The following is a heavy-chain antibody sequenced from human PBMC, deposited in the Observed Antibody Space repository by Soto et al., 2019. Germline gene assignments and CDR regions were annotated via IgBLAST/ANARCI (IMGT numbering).Heavy chain of an antibody. Sequence: GGSLRLSCSGSGFNFNSYAMHWVRQAPGKGLEYVSGISSNGASTNYADSVTGRFSVSRDNSKNTLYLQMSSLRLEDTAVYYCAKDRTSRTRAFDYWGQGNVVTVSS. CDR1: GFNFNSYA. CDR3: AKDRTSRTRAFDY. J-gene: IGHJ4*02. V-gene: IGHV3-64D*08. CDR2: ISSNGAST.